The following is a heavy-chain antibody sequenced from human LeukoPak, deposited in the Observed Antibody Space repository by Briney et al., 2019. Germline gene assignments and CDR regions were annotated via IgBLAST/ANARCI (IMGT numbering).Heavy chain of an antibody. D-gene: IGHD3-3*01. CDR1: GGSISSYY. J-gene: IGHJ6*02. CDR2: IKQDGSEK. V-gene: IGHV3-7*01. CDR3: ASYHPRTPYYDFWSGPYYYYGMDV. Sequence: QSSETLSLTCTVSGGSISSYYWSWVRQAPGKGLEWVANIKQDGSEKYYVDSVKGRFTISRDNAKNSLYLQMNSLRAEDTAVYYCASYHPRTPYYDFWSGPYYYYGMDVWGQGTTVTVSS.